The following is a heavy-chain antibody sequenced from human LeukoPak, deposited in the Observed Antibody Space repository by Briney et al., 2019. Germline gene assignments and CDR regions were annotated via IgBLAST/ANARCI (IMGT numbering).Heavy chain of an antibody. CDR1: GXIFTTYW. V-gene: IGHV5-51*01. CDR2: IYPGDSDT. J-gene: IGHJ4*02. CDR3: ARRSIAASGFDY. Sequence: GESLKISCKGSGXIFTTYWIGWVRQMPGKGLEWMGIIYPGDSDTRYSPSFQGQVTISADKSISTAYLQWSSLKASDTAMFYCARRSIAASGFDYWGQGTLVTVSS. D-gene: IGHD6-13*01.